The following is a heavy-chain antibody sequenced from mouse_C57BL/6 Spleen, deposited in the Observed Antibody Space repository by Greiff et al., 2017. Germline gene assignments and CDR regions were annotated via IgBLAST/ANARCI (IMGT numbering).Heavy chain of an antibody. V-gene: IGHV1-80*01. CDR2: IYPGDGDT. CDR3: ARPYYDGGAMDC. CDR1: GYAFSSYW. Sequence: QVQLQQSGAELVKPGASVKISCKASGYAFSSYWMNWVKQRPGKGLEWIGQIYPGDGDTNYNGKFKGKATLTADKSSSTAYMQLSSLTSEDSAVYFCARPYYDGGAMDCWGQGTSVTVSS. J-gene: IGHJ4*01. D-gene: IGHD1-1*01.